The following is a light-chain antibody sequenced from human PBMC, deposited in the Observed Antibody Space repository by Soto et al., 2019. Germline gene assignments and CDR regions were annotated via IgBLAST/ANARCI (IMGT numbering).Light chain of an antibody. V-gene: IGKV1-9*01. J-gene: IGKJ4*01. CDR3: QQLNSYPLT. Sequence: DIQMTQSPSFLSASVGDRVTITCRASQGISTYLALYQQKPGKAPNLLLYAASTLQTGVPSRFSGGGSGTEFTLTISSLQPEDLATYYFQQLNSYPLTFGGGTKVEIK. CDR2: AAS. CDR1: QGISTY.